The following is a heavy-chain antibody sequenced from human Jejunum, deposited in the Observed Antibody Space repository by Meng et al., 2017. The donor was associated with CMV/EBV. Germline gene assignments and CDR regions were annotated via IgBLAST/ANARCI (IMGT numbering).Heavy chain of an antibody. V-gene: IGHV1-18*01. CDR2: ISVDNGNT. Sequence: QVQLGQSGAGVKKPGASVKVSSRASVYTFSTYGITWVRQAPGQGLEGMGWISVDNGNTNYAQKFQGRVTMTTHTSTSTAYMELTGLTSDDTAVYYCARVSNTCLECWFDPWGQGTLVTVSS. CDR3: ARVSNTCLECWFDP. J-gene: IGHJ5*02. D-gene: IGHD3-3*01. CDR1: VYTFSTYG.